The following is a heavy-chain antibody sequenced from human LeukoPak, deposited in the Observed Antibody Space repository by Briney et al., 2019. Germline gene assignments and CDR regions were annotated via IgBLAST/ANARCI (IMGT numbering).Heavy chain of an antibody. CDR2: INPNSGGT. Sequence: ASVTVSCKASGYTFTVYYMHWVRQAPGQGLEWMGWINPNSGGTNYAQKFQGRVTMTRDTSISTAYMELSRLRSDDTAVYYCARSYYDFWSGLSGLSANNWFDPWGQGTLVTVSS. J-gene: IGHJ5*02. CDR3: ARSYYDFWSGLSGLSANNWFDP. V-gene: IGHV1-2*02. CDR1: GYTFTVYY. D-gene: IGHD3-3*01.